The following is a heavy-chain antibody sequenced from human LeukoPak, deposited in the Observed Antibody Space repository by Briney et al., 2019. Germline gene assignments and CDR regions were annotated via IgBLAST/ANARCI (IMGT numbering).Heavy chain of an antibody. D-gene: IGHD2-2*01. CDR1: GFIFSNYA. V-gene: IGHV3-30*04. CDR2: IFYDGSNK. CDR3: AKVSTQIVVVPAAISFWFDP. J-gene: IGHJ5*02. Sequence: GGSLRLSCTASGFIFSNYAMHWVRQAPGKGLEWVAVIFYDGSNKYYADSVKGRFTISRDNSKNTLYLQMNSLRAEDTAVYYCAKVSTQIVVVPAAISFWFDPWGQGTLVTVSS.